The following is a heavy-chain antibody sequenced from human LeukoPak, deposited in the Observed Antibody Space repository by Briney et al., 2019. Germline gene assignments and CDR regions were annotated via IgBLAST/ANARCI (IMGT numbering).Heavy chain of an antibody. CDR3: AKKRIAAAGKTDFDY. J-gene: IGHJ4*02. Sequence: GGSLRLSCAASGFTFSSYAVSWVRQAPGKGLEWVSLISGSGSITYYADSVKGRFTIFRDNSKNTVYLRMNSLRAEDTAVYYCAKKRIAAAGKTDFDYWGQGTLVTVSS. CDR1: GFTFSSYA. V-gene: IGHV3-23*01. D-gene: IGHD6-13*01. CDR2: ISGSGSIT.